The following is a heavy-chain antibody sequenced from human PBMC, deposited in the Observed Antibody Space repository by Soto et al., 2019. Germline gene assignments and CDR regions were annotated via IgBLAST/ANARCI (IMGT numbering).Heavy chain of an antibody. Sequence: GGSLRLSCAASGFTFSSYAMHWVRQAPGKGLEWVAVISYDGSNKYYADSVKGRFTISRDNSKNTLYLQMNSLRAEDTAVYYCARDLGGITMVRGVIGYLYGMDVWGQGTTVTVSS. CDR2: ISYDGSNK. D-gene: IGHD3-10*01. CDR3: ARDLGGITMVRGVIGYLYGMDV. V-gene: IGHV3-30-3*01. CDR1: GFTFSSYA. J-gene: IGHJ6*02.